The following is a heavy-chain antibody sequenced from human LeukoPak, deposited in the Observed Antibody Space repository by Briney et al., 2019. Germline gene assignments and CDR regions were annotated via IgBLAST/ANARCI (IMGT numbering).Heavy chain of an antibody. V-gene: IGHV3-23*01. D-gene: IGHD5-18*01. CDR3: AKVPCILLWPTRRDRNYLDY. CDR1: GFTFSSYA. Sequence: GGSLRLSCAASGFTFSSYAMRWVRQAPGKGLEWVSAISVSGGSTYYTDSVKRRLPIHRDNSKNTLHLQKNTLSAEDAAVFYCAKVPCILLWPTRRDRNYLDYWGQGPLLTVSS. CDR2: ISVSGGST. J-gene: IGHJ4*02.